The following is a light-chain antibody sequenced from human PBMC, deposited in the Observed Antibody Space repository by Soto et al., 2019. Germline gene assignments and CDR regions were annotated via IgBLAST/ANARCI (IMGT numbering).Light chain of an antibody. V-gene: IGKV1-5*01. CDR3: QQYNSYLLT. J-gene: IGKJ4*01. CDR1: QSISSW. Sequence: DIQMTQSPSTLSASVGDRVTITCRASQSISSWLAWYQQKPGKAPKLLIYDASSLESGVPSRFSGSGSVTEFTLTISSLQPDDFATYYCQQYNSYLLTFGGGTKVEIK. CDR2: DAS.